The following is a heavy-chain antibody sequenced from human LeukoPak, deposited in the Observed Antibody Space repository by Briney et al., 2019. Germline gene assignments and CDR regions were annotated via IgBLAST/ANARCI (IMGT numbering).Heavy chain of an antibody. CDR1: GFTFSSYA. Sequence: GGSLRLSCAASGFTFSSYAMSWVRQAPGKGLEWVAVIWHDGSYKYYADSVKGRLTISRDNPRNTLYLQMNSLRVEDTAVYYCARAGYGDLNWFDPWGQGTLVAVSS. J-gene: IGHJ5*02. CDR3: ARAGYGDLNWFDP. CDR2: IWHDGSYK. D-gene: IGHD4-17*01. V-gene: IGHV3-33*08.